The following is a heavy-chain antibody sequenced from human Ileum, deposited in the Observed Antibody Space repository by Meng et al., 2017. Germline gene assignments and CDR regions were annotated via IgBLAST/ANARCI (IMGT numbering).Heavy chain of an antibody. CDR3: ARESWGGGKNNWFDP. CDR1: GGSIYSYY. V-gene: IGHV4-59*01. D-gene: IGHD3-16*01. Sequence: SETLSLTCAVSGGSIYSYYWSWIRQPPGKGLEWIGYIHSSGSTYYTPSLKSRATISVDTSRNQLSLKLTSVTAADTAVYYCARESWGGGKNNWFDPWGQGTLVTAPQ. CDR2: IHSSGST. J-gene: IGHJ5*02.